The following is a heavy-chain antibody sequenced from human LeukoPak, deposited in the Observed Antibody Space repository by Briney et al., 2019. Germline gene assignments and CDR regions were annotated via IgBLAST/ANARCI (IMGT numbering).Heavy chain of an antibody. J-gene: IGHJ6*02. CDR1: GGSFSGYY. V-gene: IGHV4-34*01. CDR3: ARDRYCSSTSCNRYYYHGMDV. Sequence: PSETLSLTCGVYGGSFSGYYWSWIRQPPGKGLEWIGDINHSGSTNYNPSLKSRVTISVDPSKSQFSLWLSSMTAADTAVYYCARDRYCSSTSCNRYYYHGMDVWGQGTTVTVSS. D-gene: IGHD2-2*01. CDR2: INHSGST.